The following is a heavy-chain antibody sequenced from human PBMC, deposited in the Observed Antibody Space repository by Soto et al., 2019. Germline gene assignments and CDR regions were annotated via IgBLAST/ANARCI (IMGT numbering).Heavy chain of an antibody. CDR2: IIPIFGTA. Sequence: QVQLVQSGAEVKKPGSSVKVSCKASGGTFSSYAISWVRQAPGQGLEWMGGIIPIFGTANYAQKFQGRVTITADESTSTAYMELSSLRSEDTAVYYCARDCPLGYCSGGSCYSGWFDPWGQGTLVTVSS. CDR1: GGTFSSYA. CDR3: ARDCPLGYCSGGSCYSGWFDP. J-gene: IGHJ5*02. D-gene: IGHD2-15*01. V-gene: IGHV1-69*01.